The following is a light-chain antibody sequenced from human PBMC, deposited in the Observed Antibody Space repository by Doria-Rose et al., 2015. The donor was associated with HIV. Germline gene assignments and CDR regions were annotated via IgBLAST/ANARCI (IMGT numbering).Light chain of an antibody. Sequence: TQSPGTLSLSPGEGATLSCRASQSFSSTYLAWYQQKPGQAPSLLIYDGSTRATGIPGRFSASGSGTDFTLTINRLEPKDFALYYCHQYGTSWTFGQGTKVEI. J-gene: IGKJ1*01. CDR1: QSFSSTY. CDR3: HQYGTSWT. CDR2: DGS. V-gene: IGKV3-20*01.